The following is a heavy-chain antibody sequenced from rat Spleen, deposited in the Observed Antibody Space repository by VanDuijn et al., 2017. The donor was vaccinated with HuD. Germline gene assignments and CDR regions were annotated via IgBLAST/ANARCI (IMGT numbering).Heavy chain of an antibody. J-gene: IGHJ3*01. D-gene: IGHD1-1*01. Sequence: EVQLVESGGGLVQPGRSMKLSCAASGFTFSNYDMAWVRQAPTKGLALVASVSYDGSSTYYRDSVKGRFTISRDNAKSTLYLQMDSLRSEDTATYYSAKDLDYCGDNWFGYWGQGTLVTVSS. CDR2: VSYDGSST. CDR1: GFTFSNYD. CDR3: AKDLDYCGDNWFGY. V-gene: IGHV5-20*01.